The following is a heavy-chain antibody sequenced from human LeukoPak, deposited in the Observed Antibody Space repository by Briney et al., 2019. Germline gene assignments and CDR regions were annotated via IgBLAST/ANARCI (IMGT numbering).Heavy chain of an antibody. D-gene: IGHD2-21*02. Sequence: PGGSLRLSYAASGFTFSSYAMSWVRQAPGKGLEWVSAISGSGGSTYYADSVKGRFIVSRDNSKNTLHLQMNNLRAEDTAVYYCAGSLAYCGGDCRLGDYWGQGTLVTVSS. J-gene: IGHJ4*02. CDR1: GFTFSSYA. CDR3: AGSLAYCGGDCRLGDY. V-gene: IGHV3-23*01. CDR2: ISGSGGST.